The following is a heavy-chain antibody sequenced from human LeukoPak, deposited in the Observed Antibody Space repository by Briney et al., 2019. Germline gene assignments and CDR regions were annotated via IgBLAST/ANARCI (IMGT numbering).Heavy chain of an antibody. Sequence: GSLRLSCAASGFTFSSYAMSWVRQAPGKGLEWVSAISGSGGSTYYADSVKGRFTISRDNSKNTLYLQMNSLRAEDTAVYYCAKDLGSVKQQLVFDYWGQGTLVTVSS. D-gene: IGHD6-13*01. CDR1: GFTFSSYA. V-gene: IGHV3-23*01. J-gene: IGHJ4*02. CDR3: AKDLGSVKQQLVFDY. CDR2: ISGSGGST.